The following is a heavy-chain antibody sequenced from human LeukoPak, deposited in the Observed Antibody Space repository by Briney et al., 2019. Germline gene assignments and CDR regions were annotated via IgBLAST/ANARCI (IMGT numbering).Heavy chain of an antibody. J-gene: IGHJ5*02. CDR2: IDHSGST. CDR1: GYSISSGYY. Sequence: SETLALTCAVSGYSISSGYYWGWIRQPPGKGLEWIGSIDHSGSTYYNPSLKSRVTISVDTSKNSVSLKLSSLISPTPSVNHYGTLSARFPPPRPWGQGTLVTVSS. D-gene: IGHD3-3*01. V-gene: IGHV4-38-2*01. CDR3: GTLSARFPPPRP.